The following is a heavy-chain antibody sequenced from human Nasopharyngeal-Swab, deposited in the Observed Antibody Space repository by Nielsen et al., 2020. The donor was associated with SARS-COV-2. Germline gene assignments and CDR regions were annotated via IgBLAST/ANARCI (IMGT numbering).Heavy chain of an antibody. CDR2: IYPGDSNT. J-gene: IGHJ6*02. CDR1: GYSFTTYW. V-gene: IGHV5-51*01. Sequence: GESLKNSCKGSGYSFTTYWIGWVRQMPGKGLEWMGIIYPGDSNTRYSPSFQGQVTISVDKYSSTAYLQWSSLKASDTAIYYCARPMRPMGHYYFGMDVWGQGTTVTVSS. D-gene: IGHD1-26*01. CDR3: ARPMRPMGHYYFGMDV.